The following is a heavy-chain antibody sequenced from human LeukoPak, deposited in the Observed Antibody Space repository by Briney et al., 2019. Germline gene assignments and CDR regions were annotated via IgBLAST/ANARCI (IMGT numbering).Heavy chain of an antibody. CDR3: ARKGSSNYGTWYFDL. CDR2: ISGSGGST. J-gene: IGHJ2*01. D-gene: IGHD4-11*01. CDR1: GFTFSNYA. Sequence: GGSLRLSCAASGFTFSNYAMTWVRQAPGKGLEWVSVISGSGGSTYYADSVKGRFTISRDNSKNTLYLQMNSLRAEDTAVYYCARKGSSNYGTWYFDLWGRGTLVTVSS. V-gene: IGHV3-23*01.